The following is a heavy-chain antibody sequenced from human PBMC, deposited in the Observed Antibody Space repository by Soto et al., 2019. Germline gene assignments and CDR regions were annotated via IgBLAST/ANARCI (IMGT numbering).Heavy chain of an antibody. Sequence: GALLVSCSASGFTFSSYAMSWVRQAPGKGLEWVSAISGSGGSTYYADSVKGRFSISRDNSKNTLYLQMNSLRAEDTAVYYCAKALGGDIVVVPAAADYYYGMDVWGQGTTVTVSS. CDR2: ISGSGGST. CDR3: AKALGGDIVVVPAAADYYYGMDV. D-gene: IGHD2-2*01. CDR1: GFTFSSYA. V-gene: IGHV3-23*01. J-gene: IGHJ6*02.